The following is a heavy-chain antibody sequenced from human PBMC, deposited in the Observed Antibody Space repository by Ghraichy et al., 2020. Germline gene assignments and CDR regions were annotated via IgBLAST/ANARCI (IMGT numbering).Heavy chain of an antibody. J-gene: IGHJ4*02. CDR2: ISWNSGSI. CDR1: GFTFDDYA. CDR3: AKKRGGMDWLSGYFDY. V-gene: IGHV3-9*01. D-gene: IGHD3/OR15-3a*01. Sequence: GGSLRLSCAASGFTFDDYAMHWVRQAPGKGLEWVSGISWNSGSIGYADSVKGRFTISRDNAKNSLYLQMNSLRAEDTALYYCAKKRGGMDWLSGYFDYWGQGTLVTVSS.